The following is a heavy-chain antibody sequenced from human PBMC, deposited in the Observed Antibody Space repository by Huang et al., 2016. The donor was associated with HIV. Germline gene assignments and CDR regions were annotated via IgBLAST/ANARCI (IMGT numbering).Heavy chain of an antibody. Sequence: QITLKESGPTLVKPTQTLTLTCPFSGFSLSSSGVGVGWIRQPPGKALEWLARIHWNNDKPYNSSLKSRLTITKDTSKNQVVLTMANVDPLDTATYYCARRAASGWQQEYFHLWGQGTLVTVSS. V-gene: IGHV2-5*01. CDR3: ARRAASGWQQEYFHL. J-gene: IGHJ1*01. D-gene: IGHD6-19*01. CDR1: GFSLSSSGVG. CDR2: IHWNNDK.